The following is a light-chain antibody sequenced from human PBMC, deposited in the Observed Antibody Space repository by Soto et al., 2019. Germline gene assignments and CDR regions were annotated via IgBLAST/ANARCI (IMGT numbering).Light chain of an antibody. Sequence: EIVMTQSPATLSVSPGERATLSCRASQSVSNNLAWYQQKPGQAPRLLIYHASTGATGIPARFSGSGSGTELTLTISSVQSEDFAVYYCQQRDKWPRTFGQGTKLEIK. CDR3: QQRDKWPRT. V-gene: IGKV3-15*01. CDR1: QSVSNN. CDR2: HAS. J-gene: IGKJ2*01.